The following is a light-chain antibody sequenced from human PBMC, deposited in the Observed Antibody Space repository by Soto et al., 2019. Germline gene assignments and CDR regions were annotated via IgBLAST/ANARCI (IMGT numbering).Light chain of an antibody. J-gene: IGLJ2*01. CDR3: AAWDDSLTGVV. CDR2: TST. V-gene: IGLV1-47*01. CDR1: SSNVGSNY. Sequence: QSVLTQPPSASGTPGQRVTISCSGSSSNVGSNYVYWYQQFPGAAPKLLIHTSTQRPSGVPDRLSGSKSGTSASLAISGLRSEDEADYHCAAWDDSLTGVVFGGGTQLTVL.